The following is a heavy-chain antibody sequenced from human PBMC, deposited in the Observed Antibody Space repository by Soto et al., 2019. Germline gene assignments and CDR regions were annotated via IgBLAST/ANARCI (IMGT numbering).Heavy chain of an antibody. Sequence: QVQLQQWGAGLLKPSETLSLTCAVYGGSFSGYYWSWIRQPPGKGLEWIGEINHSGSTNYNPSLKSRVTISVDTSKNQFSLKLSSVTAADTAVYYCARNYYGSGSYFGEGLDYWGQGTLVTVSS. CDR1: GGSFSGYY. CDR2: INHSGST. V-gene: IGHV4-34*01. D-gene: IGHD3-10*01. CDR3: ARNYYGSGSYFGEGLDY. J-gene: IGHJ4*02.